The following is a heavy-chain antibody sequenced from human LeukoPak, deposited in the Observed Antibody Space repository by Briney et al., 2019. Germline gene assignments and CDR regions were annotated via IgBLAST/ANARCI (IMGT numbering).Heavy chain of an antibody. CDR3: ARDVYEQWLPGAFDY. CDR1: GGSISSYH. J-gene: IGHJ4*02. Sequence: PSETLSLTCTVSGGSISSYHWSWIRQPAGKGLEWIGHIYTPGSTKYNPSLKSRVTMSVDTSKNQFSLKLSSVTAVDTAVYYCARDVYEQWLPGAFDYWGQGTLVTVSS. CDR2: IYTPGST. V-gene: IGHV4-4*07. D-gene: IGHD6-19*01.